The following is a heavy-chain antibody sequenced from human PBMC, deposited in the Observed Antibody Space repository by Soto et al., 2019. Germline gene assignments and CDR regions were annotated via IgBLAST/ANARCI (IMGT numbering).Heavy chain of an antibody. J-gene: IGHJ6*02. CDR2: FDPEDGET. Sequence: SCKASGYTLTELSMHWVRQAPGKGLEWMGGFDPEDGETIYAQKFQGRVTMTEDTSTDTAYMELSSLRSEDTAVYYCATVSSLYCSGGSCYPYYYYYYGMDVWGQWTTVTVSS. V-gene: IGHV1-24*01. CDR1: GYTLTELS. D-gene: IGHD2-15*01. CDR3: ATVSSLYCSGGSCYPYYYYYYGMDV.